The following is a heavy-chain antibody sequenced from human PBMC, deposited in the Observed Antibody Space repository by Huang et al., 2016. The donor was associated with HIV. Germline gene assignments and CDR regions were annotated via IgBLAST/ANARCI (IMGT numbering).Heavy chain of an antibody. CDR2: ISTVNGNT. CDR3: ARDLDIVVPTAPDY. J-gene: IGHJ4*02. V-gene: IGHV1-18*01. CDR1: GSTFTNYG. D-gene: IGHD2-21*02. Sequence: QIQLVQSGAEVKKPGASVKVSCKASGSTFTNYGITWVRQAPGHGLEWMGWISTVNGNTDYAPKVQGRVTMTTDTPTTTAFMELRSLRSDDTAVYYCARDLDIVVPTAPDYWGQGTLVTVSS.